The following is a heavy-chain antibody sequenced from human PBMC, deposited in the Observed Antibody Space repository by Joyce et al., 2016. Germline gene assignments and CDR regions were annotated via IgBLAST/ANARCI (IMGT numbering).Heavy chain of an antibody. J-gene: IGHJ5*02. CDR1: GGSISSATYF. CDR2: FYYRGST. CDR3: VRDRRYSSTWEYNWFDP. D-gene: IGHD6-13*01. V-gene: IGHV4-39*07. Sequence: QLQLQESGPGLVKPSETLSLTCSVSGGSISSATYFWGWIRQPPGKGLEWIGSFYYRGSTYHNPSRKSRVTISLDTSNNQFSLNLRSVTAADTAVYYCVRDRRYSSTWEYNWFDPWGQGTLVTVSS.